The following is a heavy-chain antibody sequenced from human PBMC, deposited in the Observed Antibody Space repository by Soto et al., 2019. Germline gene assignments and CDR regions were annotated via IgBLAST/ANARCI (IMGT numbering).Heavy chain of an antibody. D-gene: IGHD3-9*01. V-gene: IGHV4-59*08. J-gene: IGHJ4*02. CDR3: ARQPGYYDILTGYSTYYFDY. CDR1: GGSISSYY. CDR2: IYDSGST. Sequence: SETLSLTCSVSGGSISSYYWSWIRQPPGKGLEWIGYIYDSGSTNYNPSLKSRVTISVDTSKNQFSLKLSSVTAADTAVYYCARQPGYYDILTGYSTYYFDYWGQGTQVTVSS.